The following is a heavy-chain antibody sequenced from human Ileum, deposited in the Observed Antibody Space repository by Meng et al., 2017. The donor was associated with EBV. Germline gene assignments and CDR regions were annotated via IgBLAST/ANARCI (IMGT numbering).Heavy chain of an antibody. J-gene: IGHJ5*01. CDR3: ALRPRQLLRGWFDS. CDR1: GFSLSISGVG. D-gene: IGHD6-13*01. CDR2: IYGQGDK. V-gene: IGHV2-5*01. Sequence: TLKESAPTVVKPTPTLTLPCTFSGFSLSISGVGVGWIRQPPGKALEWLAMIYGQGDKHYSPSLTSRLTITKDTSKNQVVLTMTNMDSVDTATYYCALRPRQLLRGWFDSWGQGALVTVSS.